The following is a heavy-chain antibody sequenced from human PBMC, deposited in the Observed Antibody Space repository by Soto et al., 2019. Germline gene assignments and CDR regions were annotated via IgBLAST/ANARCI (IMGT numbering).Heavy chain of an antibody. V-gene: IGHV5-51*01. CDR1: GYSFTYYW. CDR2: MNPGDSDT. CDR3: ARRGGHISSWTFDF. D-gene: IGHD6-13*01. Sequence: GESLKISCNGSGYSFTYYWIAWVRLMPGKGLEWMGIMNPGDSDTRYNPSFRGQVTISADRSINTAYLQWSGLKASDSAMYYCARRGGHISSWTFDFWGQGTLVTVSS. J-gene: IGHJ4*02.